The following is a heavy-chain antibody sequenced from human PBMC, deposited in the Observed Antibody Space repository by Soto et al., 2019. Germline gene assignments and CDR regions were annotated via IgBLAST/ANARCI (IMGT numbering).Heavy chain of an antibody. CDR3: ARERYCSSTSCRELYYYYGMDV. Sequence: SQTLSLTCAISGDSVSSNSAAWNCIRQSPSRGLEWLGRTYYRSKWYNDYAVSVKSRITINPDTSKNQFSLQLNSVTPEDTAVYYCARERYCSSTSCRELYYYYGMDVWGQGTTVTGSS. V-gene: IGHV6-1*01. CDR1: GDSVSSNSAA. CDR2: TYYRSKWYN. D-gene: IGHD2-2*01. J-gene: IGHJ6*02.